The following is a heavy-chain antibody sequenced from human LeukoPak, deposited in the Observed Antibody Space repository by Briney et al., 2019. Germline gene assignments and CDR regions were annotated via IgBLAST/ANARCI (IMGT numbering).Heavy chain of an antibody. D-gene: IGHD2-21*01. CDR3: ATESPSCGGDCFGY. CDR2: ISSGSSYI. CDR1: GFTFSSYT. Sequence: PGGSLRLSCAASGFTFSSYTMNWVRQAPGKGLEWVSIISSGSSYIHYADSMKGRFTISRDNSKNTLYLQMNSLRAADMAVYYCATESPSCGGDCFGYWGQGTLVTVSS. J-gene: IGHJ4*02. V-gene: IGHV3-21*04.